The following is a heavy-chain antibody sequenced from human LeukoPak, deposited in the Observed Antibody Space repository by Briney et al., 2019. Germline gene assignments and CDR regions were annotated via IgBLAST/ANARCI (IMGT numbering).Heavy chain of an antibody. CDR3: ARQTFGNRKRYFAGSGANIWFAP. V-gene: IGHV4-34*01. D-gene: IGHD3-9*01. CDR2: INHSGST. Sequence: PSETLSLTCAVYGGSFSGYYWSWIRQPPGKGLEWIGEINHSGSTNYNPSLKSRVTISVDTSKNQFSLKLSSVTAADTAVYYCARQTFGNRKRYFAGSGANIWFAPWGQGTLVTVSS. J-gene: IGHJ5*02. CDR1: GGSFSGYY.